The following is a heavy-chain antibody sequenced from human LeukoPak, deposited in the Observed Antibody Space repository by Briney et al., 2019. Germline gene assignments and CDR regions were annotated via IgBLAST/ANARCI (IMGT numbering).Heavy chain of an antibody. V-gene: IGHV3-23*01. CDR2: ISGSGGST. J-gene: IGHJ4*02. CDR3: AKDKASSGYLH. CDR1: GFTFSSYA. D-gene: IGHD3-22*01. Sequence: GRSLRLSCAASGFTFSSYAMSWVRQAPGKGLEWVSAISGSGGSTYYADSVKGRFTISRDNSKNTLYLQMNSLRAEDTAVYYCAKDKASSGYLHWGQGTLVTVSS.